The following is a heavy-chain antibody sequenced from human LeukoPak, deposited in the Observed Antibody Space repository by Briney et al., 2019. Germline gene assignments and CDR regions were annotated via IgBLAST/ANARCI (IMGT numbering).Heavy chain of an antibody. V-gene: IGHV1-18*01. J-gene: IGHJ3*02. CDR1: GYTFTSYG. D-gene: IGHD3-10*01. CDR3: ARRGWYYRKDAFDI. CDR2: ISSYNGNT. Sequence: SVKVFRKASGYTFTSYGISWVRQAPGQGLEWGGWISSYNGNTKYAQKLQGRVTMTRDTYSSTVYMELSSRRSEDTAVYYCARRGWYYRKDAFDIWGQGTMVTVSS.